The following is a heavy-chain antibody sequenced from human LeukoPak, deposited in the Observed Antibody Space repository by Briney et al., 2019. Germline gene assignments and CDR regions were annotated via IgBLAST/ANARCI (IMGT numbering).Heavy chain of an antibody. Sequence: RGSLRLSCAASGFTFSSYAMSWVRQAPGKGLEWVSAISGSGGSTYYADSVKGRFTISRDDSKNTLYLQMNSLRAEDTAVYYCAKGFGYSYGYGLDYWGQGTLVTVSS. J-gene: IGHJ4*02. V-gene: IGHV3-23*01. CDR2: ISGSGGST. CDR1: GFTFSSYA. CDR3: AKGFGYSYGYGLDY. D-gene: IGHD5-18*01.